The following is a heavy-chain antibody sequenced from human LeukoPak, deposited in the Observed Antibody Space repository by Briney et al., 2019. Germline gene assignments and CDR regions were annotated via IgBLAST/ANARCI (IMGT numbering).Heavy chain of an antibody. CDR2: MSFDGSNI. V-gene: IGHV3-30*18. CDR1: GFSFSSYG. D-gene: IGHD2-21*02. J-gene: IGHJ4*02. CDR3: AKVTPGSTARKSGLDF. Sequence: GGSLRLSCAASGFSFSSYGMHWVRQTPGKGLEWVAVMSFDGSNIYHGDSVKGRFTISRDNSKNTLYLQMNSLRVEDTALYYCAKVTPGSTARKSGLDFWGQGTLVTVSS.